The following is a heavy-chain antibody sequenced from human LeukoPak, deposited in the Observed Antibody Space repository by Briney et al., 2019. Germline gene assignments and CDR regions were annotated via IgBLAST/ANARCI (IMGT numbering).Heavy chain of an antibody. J-gene: IGHJ4*02. V-gene: IGHV1-2*02. Sequence: GASLKVSCKASGYTFTGYYMNWVRQAPGQRLEWMGWINPNSGGTNYAQKFQGRVTMTRDTSISTAYMELSRLRSDDTAVYYCARDGIAVAGIASSYWGQGTLVTVSS. CDR3: ARDGIAVAGIASSY. D-gene: IGHD6-19*01. CDR2: INPNSGGT. CDR1: GYTFTGYY.